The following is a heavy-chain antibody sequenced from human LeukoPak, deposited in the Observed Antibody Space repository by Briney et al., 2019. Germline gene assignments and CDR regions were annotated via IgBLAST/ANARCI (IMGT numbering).Heavy chain of an antibody. V-gene: IGHV4-34*01. D-gene: IGHD3-10*02. CDR2: INHSGST. CDR1: GGSFSGYY. Sequence: SETLSLTCAVYGGSFSGYYWSWIRQPPGKGLEWIGEINHSGSTNYNPSLKSRVTISVDTSKNQFSLKLSSVTAADTAMYYCTRLFGYSSDYWGQGTLVTVSS. CDR3: TRLFGYSSDY. J-gene: IGHJ4*02.